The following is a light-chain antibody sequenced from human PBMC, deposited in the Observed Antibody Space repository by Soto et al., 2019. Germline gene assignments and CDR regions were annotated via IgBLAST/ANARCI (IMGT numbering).Light chain of an antibody. CDR2: FAS. CDR1: QTVYNN. CDR3: QQYNAWHLT. V-gene: IGKV3-15*01. Sequence: IVMTQSPATLSVSPGEKATLSCRASQTVYNNLAWYQQKPGQAPRLLFYFASTMAAGIPARFSGSGSGTKFSLTISSLQSEDFALSYCQQYNAWHLTFGGGTKVETK. J-gene: IGKJ4*01.